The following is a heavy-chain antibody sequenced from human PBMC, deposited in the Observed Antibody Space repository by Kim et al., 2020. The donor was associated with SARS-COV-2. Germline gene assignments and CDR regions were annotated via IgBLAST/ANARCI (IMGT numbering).Heavy chain of an antibody. D-gene: IGHD6-6*01. CDR3: ASSLEYISSVFYY. Sequence: AQKFQGRVTMTRDTSTSTVYMELSSLRSEDTAMYYCASSLEYISSVFYYWGQGTLVTVSS. V-gene: IGHV1-46*01. J-gene: IGHJ4*02.